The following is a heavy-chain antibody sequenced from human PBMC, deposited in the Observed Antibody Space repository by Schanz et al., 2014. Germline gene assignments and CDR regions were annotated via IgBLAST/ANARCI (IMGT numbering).Heavy chain of an antibody. CDR3: ATKKGH. Sequence: QVRLVQSGAEVQKPGSSVKVSCKSSGATFNSYAFGWVRQAPGQGFEWVGIINPSGGSTTYAQKFQGRVTMTRDSSTTTVYMEMSSLRFGDTAVYYCATKKGHWGQGTLVTVSS. CDR2: INPSGGST. V-gene: IGHV1-46*02. J-gene: IGHJ4*02. CDR1: GATFNSYA.